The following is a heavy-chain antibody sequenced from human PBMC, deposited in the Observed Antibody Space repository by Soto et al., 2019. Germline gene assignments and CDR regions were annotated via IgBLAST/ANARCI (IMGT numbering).Heavy chain of an antibody. V-gene: IGHV1-18*04. CDR3: ARESRGSYYSDSSGYYYDPNWFDP. D-gene: IGHD3-22*01. Sequence: GASVKVSCKASGYTFTSYGISWVRQAPGQGLEWMGWISAYNGNTNYAQKLQGRVTMTTDTSTSTAYMELRSLRSDDTAVYYCARESRGSYYSDSSGYYYDPNWFDPWGHGTLVTVYS. CDR2: ISAYNGNT. CDR1: GYTFTSYG. J-gene: IGHJ5*02.